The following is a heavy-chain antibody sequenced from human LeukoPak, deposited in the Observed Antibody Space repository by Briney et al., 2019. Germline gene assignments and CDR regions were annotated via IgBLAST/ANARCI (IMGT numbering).Heavy chain of an antibody. Sequence: GGSLRLSCAASGFTFSSYGMHWVRQAPGKGLEWVAFIRYDGSNKYYADSVKGRFTISRDNSKNTLYLQMNSLRADDTAVYYCARDPGYYGSGSTIDWGQGTLVTVSS. CDR3: ARDPGYYGSGSTID. J-gene: IGHJ4*02. V-gene: IGHV3-30*02. CDR1: GFTFSSYG. D-gene: IGHD3-10*01. CDR2: IRYDGSNK.